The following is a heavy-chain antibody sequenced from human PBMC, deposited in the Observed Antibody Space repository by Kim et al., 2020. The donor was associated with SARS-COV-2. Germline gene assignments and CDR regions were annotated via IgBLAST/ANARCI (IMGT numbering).Heavy chain of an antibody. CDR2: IYYSGST. J-gene: IGHJ4*02. Sequence: SETLSLTCTVFGGSISSSSYYWGWLRQPPGKGLEWIGSIYYSGSTYYTPSLKSRVTIAVDTAKNQFSLKLSSVTAADTAVYYCASPSPVYPTTFPFDYLGQGTLVTVSS. V-gene: IGHV4-39*01. D-gene: IGHD2-8*01. CDR1: GGSISSSSYY. CDR3: ASPSPVYPTTFPFDY.